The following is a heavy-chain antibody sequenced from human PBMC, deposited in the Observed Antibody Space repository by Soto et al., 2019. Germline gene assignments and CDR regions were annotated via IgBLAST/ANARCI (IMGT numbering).Heavy chain of an antibody. CDR1: GGSFIGDY. V-gene: IGHV4-59*01. CDR2: IDYSGST. J-gene: IGHJ6*04. Sequence: SETLCLTCAVYGGSFIGDYWSWIRQPPGKGLEWIGYIDYSGSTNYNPSLKSRVTISVDTSKNQFSLKLSSVTAADTAVYYCARGSRGVEMATIRSGSHYGGYYYYGMXVWGKGTKVXVSS. D-gene: IGHD1-26*01. CDR3: ARGSRGVEMATIRSGSHYGGYYYYGMXV.